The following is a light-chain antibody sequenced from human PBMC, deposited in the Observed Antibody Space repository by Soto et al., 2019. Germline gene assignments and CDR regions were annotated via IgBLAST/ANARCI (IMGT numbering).Light chain of an antibody. CDR1: SSDVGSYKL. CDR3: CSYAGGSIYV. J-gene: IGLJ1*01. Sequence: QSALTQPASVSGSPGQSITISCTGTSSDVGSYKLVSWYQQHPGKAPKLMIYEVSKRPSGVSNRFSGSKSGNTASLTISGLQAEDEADYYCCSYAGGSIYVFGIGTKLTVL. CDR2: EVS. V-gene: IGLV2-23*02.